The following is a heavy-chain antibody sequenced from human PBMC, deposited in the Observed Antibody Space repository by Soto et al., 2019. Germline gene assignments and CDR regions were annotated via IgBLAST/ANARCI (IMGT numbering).Heavy chain of an antibody. CDR3: VKDGSSGWPYYYGMDV. D-gene: IGHD6-19*01. CDR1: GFTFSGYG. V-gene: IGHV3-30*18. Sequence: GGSLRLSCAASGFTFSGYGMHWVRQAPGKGLEWVAVISYDGSKKYYADSVKGRFFISRDNSKNTLYLEMSSLRAEDTAVYYCVKDGSSGWPYYYGMDVWGQGTTVTVSS. CDR2: ISYDGSKK. J-gene: IGHJ6*02.